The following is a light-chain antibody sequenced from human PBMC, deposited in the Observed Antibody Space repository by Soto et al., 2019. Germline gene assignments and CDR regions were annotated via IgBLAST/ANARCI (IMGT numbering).Light chain of an antibody. Sequence: QSVLTQPPSASGTPGQRVSISCSGSSSNIGSNFVYWYQQLPGTAPKLLIYRNNQRPSGVPDRFSGSKSGTSASLAISGLRSEDEADSYCAVWDDSLSGSVLFGGGTQLTVL. V-gene: IGLV1-47*01. J-gene: IGLJ2*01. CDR1: SSNIGSNF. CDR2: RNN. CDR3: AVWDDSLSGSVL.